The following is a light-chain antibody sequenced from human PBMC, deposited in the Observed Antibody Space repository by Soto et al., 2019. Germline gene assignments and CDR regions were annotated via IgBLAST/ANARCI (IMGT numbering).Light chain of an antibody. CDR3: QQYGTSPHT. Sequence: EIVLTQSPATLSLSPGERATLSCRASQTVSSSLAWYQQKPGQAPRLLIYEASNRATDIPDRFSGSGSGTDFTLTISRLEPEDSAVYSCQQYGTSPHTFGHGTKLEIK. J-gene: IGKJ2*01. V-gene: IGKV3-11*01. CDR2: EAS. CDR1: QTVSSS.